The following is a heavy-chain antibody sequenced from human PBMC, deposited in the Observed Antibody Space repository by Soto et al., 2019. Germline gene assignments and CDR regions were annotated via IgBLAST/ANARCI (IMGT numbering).Heavy chain of an antibody. Sequence: QVQLVQSGAEVKKPGASVKVSCKASGYTFTSYGFSWVRQAPGQGLEWMGWISAYNGNTNYAQKLQGRLTMTTDTATSTAYMELRSLRSDDTSVYYCESFREGYSYGWSYYYGMDVWGQGTTVTVSS. CDR1: GYTFTSYG. D-gene: IGHD5-18*01. V-gene: IGHV1-18*01. CDR2: ISAYNGNT. CDR3: ESFREGYSYGWSYYYGMDV. J-gene: IGHJ6*02.